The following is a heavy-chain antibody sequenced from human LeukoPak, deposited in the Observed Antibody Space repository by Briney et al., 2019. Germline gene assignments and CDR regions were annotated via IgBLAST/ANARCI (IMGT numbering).Heavy chain of an antibody. V-gene: IGHV1-69*13. CDR3: AREWAGYGSGSYYYY. CDR1: GGIFSNYA. CDR2: IIPLFGTA. J-gene: IGHJ4*02. D-gene: IGHD3-10*01. Sequence: ASVKVSCKASGGIFSNYAISWVRQAPGQGLEWMGGIIPLFGTANYAQKFLGRVIITADESTSTTHMYLSSLKSEDTAVYYCAREWAGYGSGSYYYYWGQGTLVTVSS.